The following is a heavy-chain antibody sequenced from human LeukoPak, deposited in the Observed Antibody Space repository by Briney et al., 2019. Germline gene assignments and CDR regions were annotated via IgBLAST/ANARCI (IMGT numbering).Heavy chain of an antibody. J-gene: IGHJ5*02. CDR3: ARDPYCSGGSCLLNWFDP. CDR2: ISYDGSNK. V-gene: IGHV3-30*04. CDR1: GFTFSSYA. D-gene: IGHD2-15*01. Sequence: GGSLRLSCAASGFTFSSYAMHWVRQAPGKGLEWVAVISYDGSNKYYADSVKGRFTISRDNSKNTLYLQMNSLGAEDTAVYYCARDPYCSGGSCLLNWFDPWGQGTLVTVSS.